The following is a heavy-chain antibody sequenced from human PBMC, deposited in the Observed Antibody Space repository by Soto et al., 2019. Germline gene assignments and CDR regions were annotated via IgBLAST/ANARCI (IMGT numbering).Heavy chain of an antibody. CDR2: ICGHGGTT. CDR1: GFTFHNFG. CDR3: ARATEISFRGSICYPLDL. V-gene: IGHV3-23*01. Sequence: EMHLLESGGGLVQPGGSLRLTCAASGFTFHNFGMTSVRQTPDNRLEWDSSICGHGGTTYYIDSVRGRFIMSRDNSKNTLFLHMDSLRVGDTALYYCARATEISFRGSICYPLDLWGRGTRVTVSS. D-gene: IGHD2-15*01. J-gene: IGHJ2*01.